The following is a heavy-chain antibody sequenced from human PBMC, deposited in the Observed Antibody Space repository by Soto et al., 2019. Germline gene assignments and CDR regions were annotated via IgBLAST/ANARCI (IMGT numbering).Heavy chain of an antibody. V-gene: IGHV4-59*01. CDR2: IYYSGST. J-gene: IGHJ5*02. CDR3: ARARYSYGQNWFDP. CDR1: GGSISSYY. D-gene: IGHD5-18*01. Sequence: SETLSLTCTVSGGSISSYYWSWIRQPPGKGLEWIGYIYYSGSTNYNPSLKSRVTISVDTSKNQFSLKLSSVTAADTAVYYCARARYSYGQNWFDPWGQGTLVTVSS.